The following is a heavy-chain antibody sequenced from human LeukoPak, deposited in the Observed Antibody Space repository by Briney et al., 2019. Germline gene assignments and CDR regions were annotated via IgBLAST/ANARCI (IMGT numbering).Heavy chain of an antibody. J-gene: IGHJ4*02. V-gene: IGHV3-66*02. D-gene: IGHD3-3*01. CDR3: ARDLITIFGVVDY. CDR2: IYSGDST. Sequence: GGSLRLSCAASGFTVSSNYMSWVRQAPGKGLEWVSVIYSGDSTYYADSVKGRFTISRDNSKNTLYLQMNSLRADDTAVYYCARDLITIFGVVDYWGQGTLVTVSS. CDR1: GFTVSSNY.